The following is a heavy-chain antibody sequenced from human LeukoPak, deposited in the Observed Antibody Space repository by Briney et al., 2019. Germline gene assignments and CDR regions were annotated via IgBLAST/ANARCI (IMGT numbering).Heavy chain of an antibody. D-gene: IGHD3-16*02. J-gene: IGHJ3*01. CDR3: ARSRAETVPVWGSYRHHDAFDV. Sequence: GESLKISCKGSGYSFTNYWIGWVRQMPGKGLEWMGIIYPGDSDTTYKPSFQGQVTISADKSISTAYLQWSSLKASDTAMYYCARSRAETVPVWGSYRHHDAFDVWGQGTLVTVSS. V-gene: IGHV5-51*01. CDR1: GYSFTNYW. CDR2: IYPGDSDT.